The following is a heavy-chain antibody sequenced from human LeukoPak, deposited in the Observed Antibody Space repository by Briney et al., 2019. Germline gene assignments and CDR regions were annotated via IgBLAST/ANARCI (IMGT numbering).Heavy chain of an antibody. J-gene: IGHJ3*02. D-gene: IGHD3-22*01. CDR3: ARRYYYDSSGYYLAHDAFDI. CDR2: IYPGDSET. Sequence: GESLKISCKGSGYSFTSHWIGWVRQMPGKGLEWMGIIYPGDSETRYSPSFQGQVTISADKSISTAYLQWGSLKASDTAMYYCARRYYYDSSGYYLAHDAFDIWGQGTMVTVSS. CDR1: GYSFTSHW. V-gene: IGHV5-51*01.